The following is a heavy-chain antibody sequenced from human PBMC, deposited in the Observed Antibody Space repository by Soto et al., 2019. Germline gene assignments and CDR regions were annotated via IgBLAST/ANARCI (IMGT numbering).Heavy chain of an antibody. CDR2: IYYSGNT. Sequence: QVQLQESGPGLVKPSQTLSLTCTVSGGSISSSGYYWGWIRLHPGKGLEWIGYIYYSGNTHYNPSLQSRVTMSVDTSKNQLSLRLTSVTVADTAVYYCATESQYYFDFWGQGTLVTVSS. J-gene: IGHJ4*02. V-gene: IGHV4-31*03. CDR1: GGSISSSGYY. CDR3: ATESQYYFDF.